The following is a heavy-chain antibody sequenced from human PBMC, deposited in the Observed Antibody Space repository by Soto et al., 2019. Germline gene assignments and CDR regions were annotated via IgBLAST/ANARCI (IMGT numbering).Heavy chain of an antibody. CDR1: AFTFRNYW. V-gene: IGHV3-7*04. CDR3: ARASSSTSGAIDY. J-gene: IGHJ4*02. CDR2: IKEDGSEK. D-gene: IGHD2-2*01. Sequence: EVQLVESGGGLVQPGGSLRLSCAASAFTFRNYWMSWVRQAPGKGLECVAKIKEDGSEKYYVDSVKGRFTISRDNAKNSVHLQMNSLTVEDTAMYYCARASSSTSGAIDYWGQGTLVTVSS.